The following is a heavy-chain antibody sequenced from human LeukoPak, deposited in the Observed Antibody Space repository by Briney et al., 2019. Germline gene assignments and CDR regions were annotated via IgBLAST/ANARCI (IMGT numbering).Heavy chain of an antibody. Sequence: SETLSLTYTVSGGSISSYYWSWIWQPPGKGLEWIGYIYHSGSTKYNPSPKSRVTISVDTPKNQFSPKLSSVTAADTAVYYCARDSGTTGEVKFDPWGQGTLVTVSS. CDR3: ARDSGTTGEVKFDP. V-gene: IGHV4-59*01. D-gene: IGHD3-10*01. CDR2: IYHSGST. CDR1: GGSISSYY. J-gene: IGHJ5*02.